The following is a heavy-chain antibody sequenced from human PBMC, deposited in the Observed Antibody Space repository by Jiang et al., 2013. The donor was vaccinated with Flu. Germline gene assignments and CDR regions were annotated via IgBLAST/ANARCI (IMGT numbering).Heavy chain of an antibody. D-gene: IGHD3-10*01. J-gene: IGHJ6*02. CDR2: IYYSGST. CDR1: GGSISSSSYY. CDR3: ARLDLTKRKGSGSYYPYYYYGMDV. V-gene: IGHV4-39*01. Sequence: GSGLVKPSETLSLTCTVSGGSISSSSYYWGWIRQPPGKGLEWIGSIYYSGSTYYNPSLKSRVTISVDTSKNQFSLKLSSVTAADTAVYYCARLDLTKRKGSGSYYPYYYYGMDVWGQGTTVTVSS.